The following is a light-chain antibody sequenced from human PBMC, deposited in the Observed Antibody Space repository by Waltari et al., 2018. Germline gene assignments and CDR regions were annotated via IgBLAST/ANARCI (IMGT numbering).Light chain of an antibody. CDR2: DAS. Sequence: SCRASQSVGRSLAWYQQKPGQAPRLLIYDASTRATGIPDRFSGSGSGTDFGLSISRLAPDDLAVYYCQHYVRLPVTFGQGTKVEFK. J-gene: IGKJ1*01. CDR3: QHYVRLPVT. CDR1: QSVGRS. V-gene: IGKV3-20*01.